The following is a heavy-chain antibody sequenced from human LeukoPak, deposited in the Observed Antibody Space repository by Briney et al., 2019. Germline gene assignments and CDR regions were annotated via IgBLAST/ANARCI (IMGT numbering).Heavy chain of an antibody. Sequence: GGSLRLSCAASGFTFSSYGMHWVRQAPGKGLEWVAVISYDGSNKYYADSVKGRFTISRDNSGNTLYLQMNSLRAEDTAVYYCAKASSFDTSGYPRDWGQGTLVTVSS. CDR2: ISYDGSNK. CDR3: AKASSFDTSGYPRD. J-gene: IGHJ4*02. D-gene: IGHD3-22*01. CDR1: GFTFSSYG. V-gene: IGHV3-30*18.